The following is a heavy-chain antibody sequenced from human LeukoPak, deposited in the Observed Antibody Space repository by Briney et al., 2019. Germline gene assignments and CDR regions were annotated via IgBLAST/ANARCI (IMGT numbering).Heavy chain of an antibody. V-gene: IGHV3-74*01. J-gene: IGHJ6*03. Sequence: GGSLRLSCAASGFTFSSYWIHWVRQAPGKGLVWVSRINTDGSRTNYADSVKGRFAISRDDAKNTVHLQMYSLGAEDSAVYYCVRGASLAYYMDVWGKGTTVTVSS. D-gene: IGHD3-16*02. CDR3: VRGASLAYYMDV. CDR2: INTDGSRT. CDR1: GFTFSSYW.